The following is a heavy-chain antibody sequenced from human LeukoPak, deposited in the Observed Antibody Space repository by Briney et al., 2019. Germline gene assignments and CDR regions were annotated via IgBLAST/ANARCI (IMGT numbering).Heavy chain of an antibody. CDR1: GFTVSSNY. J-gene: IGHJ6*02. Sequence: QSGGSLRLSCAASGFTVSSNYMSWVRQAPGKGLEWVSVISGSGGSTYYADSVKGRFTISRDNSKNTLYLQMNSLRAEDTAVYYCAKVSASNYYGMDVWGQGTTVTVSS. CDR3: AKVSASNYYGMDV. CDR2: ISGSGGST. D-gene: IGHD6-25*01. V-gene: IGHV3-23*01.